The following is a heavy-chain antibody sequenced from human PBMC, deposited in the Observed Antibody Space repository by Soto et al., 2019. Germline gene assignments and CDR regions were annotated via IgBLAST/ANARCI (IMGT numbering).Heavy chain of an antibody. CDR1: GYIFTSFG. CDR3: ARITHNFNGVPDGLDV. D-gene: IGHD2-8*01. J-gene: IGHJ6*02. CDR2: YSAYNGNT. V-gene: IGHV1-18*01. Sequence: SVKVSCKASGYIFTSFGFSWERQGPGQGVEWMGCYSAYNGNTNYTHKYQGRVTMTTDTNTRTAHMNLMSLRSNDTAVYYCARITHNFNGVPDGLDVWGQGTTVTVSS.